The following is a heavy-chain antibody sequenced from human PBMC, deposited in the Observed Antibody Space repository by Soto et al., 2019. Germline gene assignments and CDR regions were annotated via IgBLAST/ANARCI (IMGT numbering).Heavy chain of an antibody. CDR1: GGSISSYY. CDR3: ARGPNIVATTDAFDI. J-gene: IGHJ3*02. D-gene: IGHD5-12*01. CDR2: IYYSGST. Sequence: SETLSLTCTVSGGSISSYYWSWIRQPPGKGLEWIGYIYYSGSTNYNPSLKSRVTISVDTSKNQFSLRLSSVTAADTAVYYCARGPNIVATTDAFDIWGQGTMVTVSS. V-gene: IGHV4-59*01.